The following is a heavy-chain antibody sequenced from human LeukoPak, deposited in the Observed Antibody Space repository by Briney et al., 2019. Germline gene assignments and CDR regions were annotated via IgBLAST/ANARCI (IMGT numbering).Heavy chain of an antibody. V-gene: IGHV3-53*01. Sequence: TGGSLRLSCAASGFTVSDNYMSWVRQAPGKGLEWVSVMYSRGDTYYADSVKGRFTISRDNSKNTLYLQMNSLRAEDTAVYYCAKDPPRGPVDYWGQGTLVTVSS. CDR2: MYSRGDT. J-gene: IGHJ4*02. CDR3: AKDPPRGPVDY. CDR1: GFTVSDNY.